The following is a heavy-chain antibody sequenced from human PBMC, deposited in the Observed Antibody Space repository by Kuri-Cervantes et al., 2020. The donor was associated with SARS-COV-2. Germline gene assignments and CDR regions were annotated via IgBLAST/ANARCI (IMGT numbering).Heavy chain of an antibody. CDR2: ISYDGSNK. J-gene: IGHJ4*02. Sequence: GGSLRLSCAASGFTFSSYAMHWVRQAPGKGLEWVAVISYDGSNKYYADSVKGRFTISRDNSKNTLYLQMNSLRAEDTAVYYCARASSQTALGYWGQGTLVTCYS. D-gene: IGHD3-16*01. V-gene: IGHV3-30*04. CDR1: GFTFSSYA. CDR3: ARASSQTALGY.